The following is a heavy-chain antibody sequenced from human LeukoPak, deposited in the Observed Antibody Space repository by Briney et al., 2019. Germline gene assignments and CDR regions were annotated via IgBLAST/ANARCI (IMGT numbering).Heavy chain of an antibody. CDR2: IYTSGST. D-gene: IGHD5-12*01. CDR3: ARGGYSGYVDEIFDY. Sequence: SETLSLTCTVSGGSISSGSYYWSWIRQPAGKGLEWIGRIYTSGSTNYNPSLKSRVTISVDTSKNQFSLKLSSVTAADTAVYYCARGGYSGYVDEIFDYWGQGTLVTVSS. CDR1: GGSISSGSYY. V-gene: IGHV4-61*02. J-gene: IGHJ4*02.